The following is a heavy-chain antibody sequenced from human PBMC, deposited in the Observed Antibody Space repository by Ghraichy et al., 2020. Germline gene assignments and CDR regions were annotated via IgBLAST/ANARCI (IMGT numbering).Heavy chain of an antibody. V-gene: IGHV5-51*01. CDR3: AGGLTYYYYVWGSYRYTDAMFDY. D-gene: IGHD3-16*02. Sequence: GESLNISCKGSGYSFTSYWIGWVRQMPGKGLEWMGIIYPGDSDTRYSPSFQGQVTISADKSISTAYLQWSSLKASDTAMYYCAGGLTYYYYVWGSYRYTDAMFDYWGQGTLVTVSS. J-gene: IGHJ4*02. CDR1: GYSFTSYW. CDR2: IYPGDSDT.